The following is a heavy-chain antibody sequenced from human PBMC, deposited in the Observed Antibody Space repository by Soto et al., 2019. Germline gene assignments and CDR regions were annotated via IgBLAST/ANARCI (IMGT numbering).Heavy chain of an antibody. V-gene: IGHV3-66*04. Sequence: GGSLRLSCAASGFTVSSNYMSWIRQAPGKGLEWVSVIYSGGSTYYADSVKGRFTISRDNSKNTLYLQMNSLRAEDAAVYYCASQNIAPYDYIWGSYRSVSQSDLDYWGLETLFTLAS. D-gene: IGHD3-16*02. CDR3: ASQNIAPYDYIWGSYRSVSQSDLDY. CDR2: IYSGGST. J-gene: IGHJ4*01. CDR1: GFTVSSNY.